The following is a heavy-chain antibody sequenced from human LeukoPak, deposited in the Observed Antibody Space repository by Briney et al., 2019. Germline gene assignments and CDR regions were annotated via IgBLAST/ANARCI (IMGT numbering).Heavy chain of an antibody. CDR1: GFTFHDYA. CDR3: AKDYSIAAHLVDF. D-gene: IGHD6-25*01. J-gene: IGHJ4*02. CDR2: ISWNSGSI. Sequence: GRSLRLSCAASGFTFHDYAMHWVRQAPGKGLEWVSGISWNSGSIVYADSVKGRFTISRDTSKNTLYLQMNSLRTEDTAVYYRAKDYSIAAHLVDFWGQGTLVTVSS. V-gene: IGHV3-9*01.